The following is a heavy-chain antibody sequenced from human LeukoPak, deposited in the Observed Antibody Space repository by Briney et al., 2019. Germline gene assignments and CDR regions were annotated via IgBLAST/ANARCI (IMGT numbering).Heavy chain of an antibody. J-gene: IGHJ4*02. CDR3: TTSPPRATVTTD. CDR1: GFTFSSYG. D-gene: IGHD4-17*01. V-gene: IGHV3-30*02. CDR2: IRFGGSYD. Sequence: GGSLRLSCVASGFTFSSYGMHWVRQAPGKGLEWVAFIRFGGSYDYYADSVKGRFTISRDDSKNTLYLQMNSLKIEDTAVYYCTTSPPRATVTTDWGQGTLVTVS.